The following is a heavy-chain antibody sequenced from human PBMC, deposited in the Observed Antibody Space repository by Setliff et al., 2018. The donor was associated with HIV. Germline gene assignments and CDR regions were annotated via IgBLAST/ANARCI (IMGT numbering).Heavy chain of an antibody. CDR2: IIPIFGTA. CDR3: AMDGYNLHYYDILTGYPDY. J-gene: IGHJ4*02. CDR1: GGTFSSYA. D-gene: IGHD3-9*01. V-gene: IGHV1-69*05. Sequence: SVKVSCKASGGTFSSYAISWVRQAPGQGLEWMGGIIPIFGTANYAQKFQGRVTITTDESTSTAYMELSSLRSEDTAVYYCAMDGYNLHYYDILTGYPDYWGQGTLVTVSS.